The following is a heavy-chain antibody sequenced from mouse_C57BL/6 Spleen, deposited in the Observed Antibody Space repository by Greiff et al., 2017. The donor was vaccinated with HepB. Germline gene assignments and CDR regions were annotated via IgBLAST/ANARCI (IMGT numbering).Heavy chain of an antibody. CDR3: AKIDYDVRAMDY. Sequence: QVQLKESGPGLVQPSQSLSITCTVSGFSLTSYGVHWVRQSPGKGLEWLGVIWSGGSTDYNAAFMSRLSITKDNSKSQVFFKMNSLQADDTARYYCAKIDYDVRAMDYWGQGTSVTVSS. J-gene: IGHJ4*01. CDR2: IWSGGST. V-gene: IGHV2-5*01. D-gene: IGHD2-4*01. CDR1: GFSLTSYG.